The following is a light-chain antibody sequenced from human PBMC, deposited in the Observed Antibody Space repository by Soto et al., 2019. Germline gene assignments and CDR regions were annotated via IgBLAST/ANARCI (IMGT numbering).Light chain of an antibody. Sequence: QSVLTQPPSASGTPGQRVTISCSGSTSNIGSISVNWYQQVPGTAPKLLIDSNNQRPSGIPDRFSASKSGTSAFLAISGLRSEDESYYYCAAWDDTLNGHWVFGGGTKVTVL. CDR1: TSNIGSIS. V-gene: IGLV1-44*01. CDR3: AAWDDTLNGHWV. CDR2: SNN. J-gene: IGLJ3*02.